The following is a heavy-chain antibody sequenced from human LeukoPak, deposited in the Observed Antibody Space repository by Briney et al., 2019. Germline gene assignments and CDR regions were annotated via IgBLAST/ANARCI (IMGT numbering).Heavy chain of an antibody. CDR2: IYYSGST. CDR3: GRTYYDFWSGPNWFDP. D-gene: IGHD3-3*01. J-gene: IGHJ5*02. Sequence: PSETLSLTCTVSGGSISSYYWSWIRQPPGKGLEWIGYIYYSGSTNYNPSLKSRVTISVDTSKNQFSLKLSSVTAADTAVYYCGRTYYDFWSGPNWFDPWGQGTLVTVSS. V-gene: IGHV4-59*01. CDR1: GGSISSYY.